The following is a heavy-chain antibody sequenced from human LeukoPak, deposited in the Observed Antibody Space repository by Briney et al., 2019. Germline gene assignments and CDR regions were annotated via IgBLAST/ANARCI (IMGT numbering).Heavy chain of an antibody. CDR2: INPNSGGT. Sequence: GASVKVSCKASGYTFTGYHMHWVRQAPGQGLEWMGWINPNSGGTNYAQKFQGRVTMTRDTSISTAYMELSRLRSDDTAVYYCARVDIVLRIGWFDPWGQGTLVTVST. CDR1: GYTFTGYH. V-gene: IGHV1-2*02. D-gene: IGHD2-8*01. CDR3: ARVDIVLRIGWFDP. J-gene: IGHJ5*02.